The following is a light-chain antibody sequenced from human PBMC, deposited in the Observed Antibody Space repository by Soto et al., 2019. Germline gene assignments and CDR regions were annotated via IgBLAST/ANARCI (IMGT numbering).Light chain of an antibody. CDR3: SSYTSSSTRV. CDR1: SRDVGGYNN. CDR2: DVS. Sequence: QSALTQPASVSGSPGQSITISCTGTSRDVGGYNNVSWYQQHPGKAPKLMIYDVSNRRSGVSNRFSGSKSGNTASLTISGLQAEDEADYYSSSYTSSSTRVFGTGTKLTVL. J-gene: IGLJ1*01. V-gene: IGLV2-14*01.